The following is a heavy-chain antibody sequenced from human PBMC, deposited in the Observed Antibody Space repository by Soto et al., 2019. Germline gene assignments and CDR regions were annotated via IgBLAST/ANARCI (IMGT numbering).Heavy chain of an antibody. CDR1: GFTVSSNY. CDR2: IYSGGST. Sequence: PGGSLRLSCAASGFTVSSNYMSWVRQAPGKGLEWVSVIYSGGSTYYADSVKGRFTISRDNSKNTLYLQMNSLRAEDTAVYYCAGGDGPNYYYGMDVWGQGTTVTVSS. CDR3: AGGDGPNYYYGMDV. J-gene: IGHJ6*02. V-gene: IGHV3-53*01.